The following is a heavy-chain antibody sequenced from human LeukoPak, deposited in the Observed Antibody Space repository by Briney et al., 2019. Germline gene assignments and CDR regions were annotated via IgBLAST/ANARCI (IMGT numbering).Heavy chain of an antibody. CDR3: ARERAAAGKKNWFDP. D-gene: IGHD6-13*01. J-gene: IGHJ5*02. Sequence: GASVKVSCKASGYTFTGYYMHWVRQAPGQGLEWMGWINPNSGGTNYAQKFQGRVTMTRDTSISTAYMELSRLRSDDTAVYYCARERAAAGKKNWFDPWGQGTLVTVSS. V-gene: IGHV1-2*02. CDR1: GYTFTGYY. CDR2: INPNSGGT.